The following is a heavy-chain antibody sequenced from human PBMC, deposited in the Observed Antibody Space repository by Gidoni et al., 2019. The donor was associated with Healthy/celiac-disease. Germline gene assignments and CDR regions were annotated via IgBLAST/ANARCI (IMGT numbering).Heavy chain of an antibody. CDR2: IWYDGSNK. V-gene: IGHV3-33*01. Sequence: QVQLVEPGGVVVQPGWSLRLPCVAPGLTSSCFGMHWVRQAPGKGLEWVAVIWYDGSNKYYADSVKGRFTISRDNSKNTLYLQMNSLRAEDTAVYYCARDVSALPLRFLEWYLGYWGQGTLVTVSS. CDR3: ARDVSALPLRFLEWYLGY. J-gene: IGHJ4*02. CDR1: GLTSSCFG. D-gene: IGHD3-3*01.